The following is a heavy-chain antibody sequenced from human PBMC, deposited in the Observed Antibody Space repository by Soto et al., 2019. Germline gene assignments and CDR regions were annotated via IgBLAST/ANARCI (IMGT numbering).Heavy chain of an antibody. CDR1: GFTFSSYS. Sequence: EVQLVESGGGLVKPGGSLRLSCAASGFTFSSYSMNWVRQAPGKGLEWVSSISSSSSYIYYADSVKGRFTISRDNAKKALYLQMNSLRAEDTAVYYCARDRGNIRYVWGQGTLVTVSS. CDR3: ARDRGNIRYV. J-gene: IGHJ4*02. D-gene: IGHD3-10*01. V-gene: IGHV3-21*01. CDR2: ISSSSSYI.